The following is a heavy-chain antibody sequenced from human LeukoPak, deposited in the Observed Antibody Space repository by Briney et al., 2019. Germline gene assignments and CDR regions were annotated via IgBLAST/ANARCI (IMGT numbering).Heavy chain of an antibody. CDR2: ISYDGSNK. J-gene: IGHJ4*02. Sequence: GRSLRLSCAASGFTFSNYGIHWVRQAPGKGLGWVAVISYDGSNKYYAESVKGRFTISRDNSKNTLYLQMNSLRAEDTAVYYCAKGYGFDSSGSEHYFENWGQGILVTVSS. CDR3: AKGYGFDSSGSEHYFEN. D-gene: IGHD3-22*01. CDR1: GFTFSNYG. V-gene: IGHV3-30*18.